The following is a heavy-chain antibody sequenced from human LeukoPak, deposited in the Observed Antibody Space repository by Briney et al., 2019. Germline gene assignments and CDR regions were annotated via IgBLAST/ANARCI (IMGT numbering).Heavy chain of an antibody. J-gene: IGHJ4*02. V-gene: IGHV4-34*01. CDR2: INHSGST. CDR1: CGSFSGYY. CDR3: ARVAATVTTSPFDY. Sequence: PSETLSLTCAVYCGSFSGYYWSWIRQPPGKGLEWIGEINHSGSTNYNPSLKSRVTISVDTSKNQFSLKLSSVTAADTAVYYCARVAATVTTSPFDYWGQGTLVTVSS. D-gene: IGHD4-17*01.